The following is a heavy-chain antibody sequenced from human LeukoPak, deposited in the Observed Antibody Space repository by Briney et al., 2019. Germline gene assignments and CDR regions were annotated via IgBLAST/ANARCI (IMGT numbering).Heavy chain of an antibody. Sequence: PSETLSLTCTVSGDSITNNHWSWLRQPPGKGLEWIGHISYTGSTNYNPSHKTRLTMSLDTSKNHFSLTLTSVTAADTALYYCARHVFSDGSPFDSWGQGSLVTVSS. D-gene: IGHD3-10*01. CDR1: GDSITNNH. V-gene: IGHV4-59*08. J-gene: IGHJ4*02. CDR2: ISYTGST. CDR3: ARHVFSDGSPFDS.